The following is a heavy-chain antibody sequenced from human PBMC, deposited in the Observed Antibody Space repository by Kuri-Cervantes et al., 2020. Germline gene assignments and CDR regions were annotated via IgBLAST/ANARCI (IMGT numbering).Heavy chain of an antibody. D-gene: IGHD4-17*01. CDR1: GFTFSSYW. CDR3: AKMRSGYGDYANAFDI. J-gene: IGHJ3*02. V-gene: IGHV3-7*03. CDR2: IKQDGSEK. Sequence: GESLKISCAAPGFTFSSYWMSWVRQAPGKGLEWVANIKQDGSEKYYVDSVKGRFTTSRDNAKNSLYLQMNSLRAEDTAVYYCAKMRSGYGDYANAFDIWGQGTMVTVSS.